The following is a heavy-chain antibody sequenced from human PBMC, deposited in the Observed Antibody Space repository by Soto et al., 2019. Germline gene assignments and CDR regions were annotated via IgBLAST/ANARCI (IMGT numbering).Heavy chain of an antibody. CDR3: ANLGRRAFDI. CDR1: GGSFSGYY. D-gene: IGHD1-26*01. Sequence: QVQLQQWGAGLLKPSETLSLTCAVYGGSFSGYYWSWIRQPPGKGLEWIGEINHSGSTNYNPSLKSRVTISVDTSKNQFSLKLSSVTAADTAVYYCANLGRRAFDIWGQGTMVTVSS. V-gene: IGHV4-34*01. J-gene: IGHJ3*02. CDR2: INHSGST.